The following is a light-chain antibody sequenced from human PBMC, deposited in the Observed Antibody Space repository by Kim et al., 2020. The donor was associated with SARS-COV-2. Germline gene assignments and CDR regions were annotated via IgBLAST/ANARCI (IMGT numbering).Light chain of an antibody. J-gene: IGKJ3*01. CDR3: QYYGDSIT. Sequence: IVLTQSPGTLSLSPGERATLSCRASQSLAGKYIAWYRQKPGQAPNFLIYGASYRAAGIPARFSVSGSGTDFTLTIDRLEPADFAVYFCQYYGDSITFGPGTKVDIK. CDR1: QSLAGKY. V-gene: IGKV3-20*01. CDR2: GAS.